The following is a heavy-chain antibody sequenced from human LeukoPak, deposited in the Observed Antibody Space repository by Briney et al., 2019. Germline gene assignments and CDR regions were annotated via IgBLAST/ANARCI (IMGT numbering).Heavy chain of an antibody. J-gene: IGHJ5*02. D-gene: IGHD3-22*01. CDR3: SIIEWLLPPA. CDR2: TRNRINSDTK. V-gene: IGHV3-72*01. Sequence: GGSLRLSCAASGFRVSDYHMEWVRQAPGKGLEWVGRTRNRINSDTKEYAASVKGRFTISRDDSKNSLFLQMNSLKIEDTAVYYCSIIEWLLPPAWGRGTQVTVSS. CDR1: GFRVSDYH.